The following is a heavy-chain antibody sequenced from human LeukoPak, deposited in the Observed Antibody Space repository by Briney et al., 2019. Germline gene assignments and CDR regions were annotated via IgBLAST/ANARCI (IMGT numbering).Heavy chain of an antibody. CDR1: GGSISSGGYY. D-gene: IGHD6-13*01. CDR3: ARYLLRGRTLIAAAGNDAFDI. Sequence: SQTLSLTCTVSGGSISSGGYYWSWIRQHPGKGLEWIGYIYYSGSTYYNPSLKSRVTISVDTSKNQFSLKLSSVTAADTAVYYCARYLLRGRTLIAAAGNDAFDIWGQGTMVTVSS. V-gene: IGHV4-31*03. J-gene: IGHJ3*02. CDR2: IYYSGST.